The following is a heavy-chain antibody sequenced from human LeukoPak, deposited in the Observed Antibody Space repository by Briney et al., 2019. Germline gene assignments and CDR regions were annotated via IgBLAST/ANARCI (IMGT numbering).Heavy chain of an antibody. CDR1: GFSLTNFW. Sequence: QTGGSLRLSCAVSGFSLTNFWMSWVRQAPGRGLEWVANIHPEGNEKYHVESVKGRFTISRDNTKNLLFLQMNGLRVEDTAVYYCARGDAFSGDHWGQGTLVTVSS. CDR3: ARGDAFSGDH. J-gene: IGHJ4*02. V-gene: IGHV3-7*04. CDR2: IHPEGNEK.